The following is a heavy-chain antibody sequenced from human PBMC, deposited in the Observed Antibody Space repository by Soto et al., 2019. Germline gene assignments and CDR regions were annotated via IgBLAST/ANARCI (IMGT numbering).Heavy chain of an antibody. CDR3: ARDFIAAACYYYCGMGV. D-gene: IGHD6-13*01. V-gene: IGHV3-33*01. CDR1: DFTISNYG. J-gene: IGHJ6*02. CDR2: IWYDGSNK. Sequence: PGGSMSLSCAASDFTISNYGIHWVRQAPGKGLEWVAVIWYDGSNKYYEDSVKGRFTISRDNSKNSLYLQMNSLRAEDTAVYYCARDFIAAACYYYCGMGVWGQGTTGTVSS.